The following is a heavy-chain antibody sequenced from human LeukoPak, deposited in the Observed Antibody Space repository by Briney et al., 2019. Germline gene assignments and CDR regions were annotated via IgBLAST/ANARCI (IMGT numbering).Heavy chain of an antibody. Sequence: ASVKVPCKASGYTFTGYYMHWVRQAPGQGLEWMGWINPNSGGTNYAQKFQGRVTMTRDTSISTAYMELSRLRSDDTAVYYCATRRSGYSYGYDYWGQGTLVTVSS. V-gene: IGHV1-2*02. CDR2: INPNSGGT. J-gene: IGHJ4*02. CDR3: ATRRSGYSYGYDY. D-gene: IGHD5-18*01. CDR1: GYTFTGYY.